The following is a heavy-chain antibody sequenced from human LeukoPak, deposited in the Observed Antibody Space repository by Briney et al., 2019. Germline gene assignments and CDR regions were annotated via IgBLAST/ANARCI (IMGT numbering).Heavy chain of an antibody. D-gene: IGHD6-13*01. Sequence: ASVKISCKVSGYTFTDHFMHYIKQAPGKGLEWVGRLDPEDGETLYAEKFQGRVTLTADTSTDTDYMELSGLIPDDTAMYHCVTCSRLDSCIALKFDPWGQGTLVSVSS. J-gene: IGHJ5*02. CDR1: GYTFTDHF. CDR3: VTCSRLDSCIALKFDP. V-gene: IGHV1-69-2*01. CDR2: LDPEDGET.